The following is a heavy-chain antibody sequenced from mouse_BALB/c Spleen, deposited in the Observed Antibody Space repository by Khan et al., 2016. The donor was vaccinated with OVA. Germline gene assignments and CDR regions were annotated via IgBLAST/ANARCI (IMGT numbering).Heavy chain of an antibody. CDR1: GHTFTKYG. Sequence: LVESGPELKKPGETVKISCKASGHTFTKYGMNWVKQAPGKGLKWMGWINTYTGEATYADDFNGRFAFSLETSASTAYLQINNLKNEDTATYFCARPPYFSYVMDSWGQGTSVTVSS. CDR2: INTYTGEA. V-gene: IGHV9-3-1*01. CDR3: ARPPYFSYVMDS. J-gene: IGHJ4*01.